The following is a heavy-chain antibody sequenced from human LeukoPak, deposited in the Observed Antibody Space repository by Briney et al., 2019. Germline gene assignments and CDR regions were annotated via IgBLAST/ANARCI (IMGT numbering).Heavy chain of an antibody. CDR2: INHSGST. CDR1: GGSFSGYY. CDR3: ASNLGGSYLDY. V-gene: IGHV4-34*01. D-gene: IGHD1-26*01. J-gene: IGHJ4*02. Sequence: SETLSLTCAVYGGSFSGYYWSWIRQPPGKGREWIGEINHSGSTNYNPSLKSRVTISVDTSKNQFSLKLSSVTAADTAVYYCASNLGGSYLDYWGQGTLVTVSS.